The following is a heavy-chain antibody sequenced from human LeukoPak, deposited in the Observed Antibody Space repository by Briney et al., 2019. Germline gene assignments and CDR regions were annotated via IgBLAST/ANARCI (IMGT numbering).Heavy chain of an antibody. CDR1: GYTFDNYG. D-gene: IGHD6-6*01. CDR3: ARDEDSSSSAGIDY. V-gene: IGHV1-18*01. Sequence: ASVRVSCKASGYTFDNYGISWVRQAPGQGLEWMGWISAYNGNTNYAQKLQGRVTMTTDTSTSTAYMELRSLRSDDTAVYYCARDEDSSSSAGIDYWGQGTLVTVSS. CDR2: ISAYNGNT. J-gene: IGHJ4*02.